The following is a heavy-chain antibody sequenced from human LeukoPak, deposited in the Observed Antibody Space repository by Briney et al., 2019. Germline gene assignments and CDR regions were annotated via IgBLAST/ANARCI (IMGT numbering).Heavy chain of an antibody. CDR1: GDSISSSY. D-gene: IGHD3-3*01. CDR3: ARLLSGGPFYY. V-gene: IGHV4-59*08. Sequence: PSETLSLTCTVSGDSISSSYWNWIRQPPGMGLEWIGYIHYSGATNYNPSLKSRVTISVDTSKNQFSLKLSSVTAADTAIYYCARLLSGGPFYYWGQGTLVTVSS. CDR2: IHYSGAT. J-gene: IGHJ4*02.